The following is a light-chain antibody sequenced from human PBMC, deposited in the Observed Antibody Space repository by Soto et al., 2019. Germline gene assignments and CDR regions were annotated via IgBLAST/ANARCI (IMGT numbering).Light chain of an antibody. J-gene: IGLJ2*01. CDR3: NSYTSSHSLEV. CDR2: DVS. Sequence: QSALTQPASVSASPGQSITISCTGTSSDVGAYNYVSWYQQHPGKAPKLMIYDVSTRPSGVSDRFSGSKSGNTASLTISGLQAEDEADYYCNSYTSSHSLEVFGGGTKLTVL. V-gene: IGLV2-14*03. CDR1: SSDVGAYNY.